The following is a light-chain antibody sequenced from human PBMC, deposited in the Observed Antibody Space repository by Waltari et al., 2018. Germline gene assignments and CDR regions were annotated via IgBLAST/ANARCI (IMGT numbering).Light chain of an antibody. CDR3: SSYTTTNIVV. CDR1: SSDIGAYNF. V-gene: IGLV2-14*03. CDR2: VVS. J-gene: IGLJ2*01. Sequence: SSLTQPAPVSGSPGQSLTISCHGSSSDIGAYNFVPQYQQRPGKAPQLMICVVSKRPSGVSNLFSGSKSGNTASLTIYGLQVEDEADYFCSSYTTTNIVVFGGGTELTVL.